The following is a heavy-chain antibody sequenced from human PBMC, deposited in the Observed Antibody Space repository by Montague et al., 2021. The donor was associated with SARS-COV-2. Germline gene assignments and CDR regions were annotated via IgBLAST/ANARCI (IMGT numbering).Heavy chain of an antibody. CDR1: GCSIRSGSYY. CDR2: IYTSGRT. V-gene: IGHV4-61*02. J-gene: IGHJ6*02. CDR3: ARVGVGTMVRGVIPAYYYYGMDF. Sequence: TLSLTCTVSGCSIRSGSYYWSWIRPPAGKGLDWIGRIYTSGRTNYNPSLKSRVTISVDTSKNQFSLKLSSVSAADTAVYYCARVGVGTMVRGVIPAYYYYGMDFWGQGTTVTVSS. D-gene: IGHD3-10*01.